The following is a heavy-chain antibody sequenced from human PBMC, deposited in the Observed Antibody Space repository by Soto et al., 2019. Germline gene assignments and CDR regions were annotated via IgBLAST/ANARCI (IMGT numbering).Heavy chain of an antibody. D-gene: IGHD3-10*01. CDR1: GYTLTELS. CDR3: ARGRASGSYYLLDY. J-gene: IGHJ4*02. CDR2: INPNSGNI. Sequence: ASVKVSFKVSGYTLTELSMHWVRQAPGKGLEWMGWINPNSGNIGYAQKFQGRVTMTRDTAIRTAYMEVSRLRSDDTAVYYCARGRASGSYYLLDYWGQGTLVTVSS. V-gene: IGHV1-8*01.